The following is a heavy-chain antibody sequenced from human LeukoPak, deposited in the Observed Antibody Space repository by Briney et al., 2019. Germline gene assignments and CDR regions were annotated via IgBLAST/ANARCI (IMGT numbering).Heavy chain of an antibody. Sequence: PGGSLRLSCAASGFTFSSYSMNWVRQAPGKGLEWVSYISSSSSTIYYADSVKGRFTISRDNAKNSLYLQMNSLRAEDTAVYYCARTLYSYGPLFAYWGQGTLVTVSS. CDR2: ISSSSSTI. V-gene: IGHV3-48*01. J-gene: IGHJ4*02. D-gene: IGHD5-18*01. CDR3: ARTLYSYGPLFAY. CDR1: GFTFSSYS.